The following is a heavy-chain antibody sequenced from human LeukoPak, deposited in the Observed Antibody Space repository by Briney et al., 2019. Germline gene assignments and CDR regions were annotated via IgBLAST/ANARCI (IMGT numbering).Heavy chain of an antibody. V-gene: IGHV4-59*08. D-gene: IGHD3-22*01. J-gene: IGHJ4*02. Sequence: SETLSLTCTVSGGSISSHYWSWIRQPPGKGPEYIGYNNYVGSADYNPSLKSRVTISVDTPKNQFSLKLSSVTAADTAVYYCARHYDSRESRSYYDDYSGQGTLVIVSS. CDR1: GGSISSHY. CDR2: NNYVGSA. CDR3: ARHYDSRESRSYYDDY.